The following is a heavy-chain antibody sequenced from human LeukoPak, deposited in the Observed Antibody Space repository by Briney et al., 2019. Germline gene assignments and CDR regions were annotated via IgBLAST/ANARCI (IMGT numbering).Heavy chain of an antibody. Sequence: SQTLSLTCTVSGGSISSGAYYWNWIRQYPGKGLEWIGYISYNGSTYYNPSLKSRLAISVDTSKNQFSLNLNSVTAADTAVYYCTRGYPITMLGGGPFHIWGRGTMVTVSS. CDR3: TRGYPITMLGGGPFHI. D-gene: IGHD3-10*01. J-gene: IGHJ3*02. CDR2: ISYNGST. CDR1: GGSISSGAYY. V-gene: IGHV4-31*03.